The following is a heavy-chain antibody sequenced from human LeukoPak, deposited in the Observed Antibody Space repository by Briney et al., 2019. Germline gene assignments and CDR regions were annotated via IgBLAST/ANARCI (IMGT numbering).Heavy chain of an antibody. CDR1: GGSISSYY. CDR2: IYYSGST. V-gene: IGHV4-59*01. CDR3: ARARSIMITFGGVIVTYFDY. D-gene: IGHD3-16*02. J-gene: IGHJ4*02. Sequence: NPSETLSLTCTVSGGSISSYYWSWIRQPPGKGLEWIGYIYYSGSTNYNPSLKSRVTISVDTSKNQFSLKLSSVTAADTAVYYCARARSIMITFGGVIVTYFDYWGQGTLVTVSS.